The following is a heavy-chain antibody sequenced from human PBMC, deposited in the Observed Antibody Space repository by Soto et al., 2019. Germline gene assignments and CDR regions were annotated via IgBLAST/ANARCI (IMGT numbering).Heavy chain of an antibody. Sequence: QIQLVQSGAEVKKPGASVKVSCKASGYNFFDYGVSWVRQAPGQGLEWMGWVSPKSGNTDYARKVQSRVTMPTDTSTRTAYIELRGLRSDDTAVYYCARGRTVSSIGPLLVRGQGTLVSLSS. D-gene: IGHD1-1*01. CDR2: VSPKSGNT. CDR3: ARGRTVSSIGPLLV. V-gene: IGHV1-18*01. CDR1: GYNFFDYG. J-gene: IGHJ1*01.